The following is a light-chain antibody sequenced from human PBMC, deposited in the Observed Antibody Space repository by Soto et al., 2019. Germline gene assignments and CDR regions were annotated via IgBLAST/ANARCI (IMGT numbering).Light chain of an antibody. CDR1: SSDVGSYSL. J-gene: IGLJ3*02. Sequence: QSALTQPASVSGSPGQSITISCTGASSDVGSYSLVSWYQQHPGKAPKLMIYEVNKRPSGVSNRFSGSKSGNTASLTISGLQAEDEADYYCCSYAGGSTFEWVFGGGTKLNVL. V-gene: IGLV2-23*02. CDR3: CSYAGGSTFEWV. CDR2: EVN.